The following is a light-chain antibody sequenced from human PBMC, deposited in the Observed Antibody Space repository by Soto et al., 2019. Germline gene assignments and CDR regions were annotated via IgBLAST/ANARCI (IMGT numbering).Light chain of an antibody. V-gene: IGKV3-20*01. J-gene: IGKJ4*01. CDR3: QQYGISPL. CDR2: GAS. CDR1: QSVSSY. Sequence: EIVVTQSPATLSLSPGEIATLSCRASQSVSSYLAWYQQKPGQAPRLLIYGASRRATGIPDRFSGSASGTDFTLTISRLEPEDFAVYYCQQYGISPLFGGGTKVDIK.